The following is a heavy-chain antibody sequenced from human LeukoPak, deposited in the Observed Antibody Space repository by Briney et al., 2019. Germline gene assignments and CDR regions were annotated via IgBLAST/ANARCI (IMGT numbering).Heavy chain of an antibody. D-gene: IGHD3-22*01. J-gene: IGHJ4*02. V-gene: IGHV3-21*01. CDR2: ISSSSSYI. Sequence: PGGSLRLSCAASGFTFSSYSMNWVRQAPGKGLEWVATISSSSSYIYYADSVKGRFTISRDNAKNSLYLQMNSLRAEDTAVYYCARDSYDSSGYFANPPINYWSQGTLVTVSS. CDR3: ARDSYDSSGYFANPPINY. CDR1: GFTFSSYS.